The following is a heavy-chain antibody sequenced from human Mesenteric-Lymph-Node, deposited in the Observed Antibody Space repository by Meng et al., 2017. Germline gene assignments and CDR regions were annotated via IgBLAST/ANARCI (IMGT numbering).Heavy chain of an antibody. CDR3: ARAEGIAVAGTVLGFFDY. CDR2: ISYDGSNK. Sequence: LNISCAASCFTFSSYAMHWVRQAPGKGLEWVAVISYDGSNKYYADSVKGRFTISRDNSKNTLYMQMNSLRAEDTAVYYCARAEGIAVAGTVLGFFDYWGQGTLVTVSS. V-gene: IGHV3-30*04. D-gene: IGHD6-19*01. J-gene: IGHJ4*02. CDR1: CFTFSSYA.